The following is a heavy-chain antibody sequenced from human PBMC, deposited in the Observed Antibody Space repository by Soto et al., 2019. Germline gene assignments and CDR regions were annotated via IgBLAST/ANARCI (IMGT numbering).Heavy chain of an antibody. D-gene: IGHD2-15*01. Sequence: QVQLVQSGAEVKKPGSSVKVSCKASGGTFSSYAISWVRQAPGQGLEWMGGIIPIFGTANYAQKFQGRVTITADESTSTAYMELSSLRSEDTAVYYCARESGYCSGGSCHFLPGIYDWGQGTLVTVSS. CDR3: ARESGYCSGGSCHFLPGIYD. CDR2: IIPIFGTA. J-gene: IGHJ4*02. CDR1: GGTFSSYA. V-gene: IGHV1-69*12.